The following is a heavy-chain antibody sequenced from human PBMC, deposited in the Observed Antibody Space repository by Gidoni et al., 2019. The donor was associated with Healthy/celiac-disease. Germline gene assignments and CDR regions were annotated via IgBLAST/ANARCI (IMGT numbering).Heavy chain of an antibody. V-gene: IGHV1-2*02. D-gene: IGHD6-13*01. J-gene: IGHJ1*01. CDR3: ARDYNAAVWQEYFQH. CDR2: INPNSSGT. Sequence: QVQLVKSESPVKKPGASVTPSRTASGYTFFGYYMHWVLQAPGQGLEWMGWINPNSSGTNNAQKFQSRVTMTRDTSISTAYMELSRLRSDDTAVYYCARDYNAAVWQEYFQHWGQGTLVTVSS. CDR1: GYTFFGYY.